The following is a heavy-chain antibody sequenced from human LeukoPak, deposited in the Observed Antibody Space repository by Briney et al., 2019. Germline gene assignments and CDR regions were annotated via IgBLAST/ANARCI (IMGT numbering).Heavy chain of an antibody. CDR3: ARGRGSSADFDY. J-gene: IGHJ4*02. D-gene: IGHD6-6*01. Sequence: PSQTLSLTCAISGDSVSNNSATWNWITQSPLRGLEWLGRTCYRSPWNNDYAASVKSRIDIHPDTSKTQFSLQLNSVTPEDTAVYYCARGRGSSADFDYWGEGTLVTVSS. CDR2: TCYRSPWNN. V-gene: IGHV6-1*01. CDR1: GDSVSNNSAT.